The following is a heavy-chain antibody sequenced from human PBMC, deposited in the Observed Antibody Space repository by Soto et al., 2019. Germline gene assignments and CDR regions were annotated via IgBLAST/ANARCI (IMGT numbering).Heavy chain of an antibody. Sequence: GGSLRLSCAAAGFTFSNAWINWVRQAPGKGLEWVGRIKSKTDGGTTDYAAPVKGRFTISRDDSKNTLYLQMNSLKTEDTAVYYCTTDPYSSGWYPDYYYGMDVWGQGTTVTVSS. D-gene: IGHD6-19*01. V-gene: IGHV3-15*07. CDR3: TTDPYSSGWYPDYYYGMDV. CDR1: GFTFSNAW. J-gene: IGHJ6*02. CDR2: IKSKTDGGTT.